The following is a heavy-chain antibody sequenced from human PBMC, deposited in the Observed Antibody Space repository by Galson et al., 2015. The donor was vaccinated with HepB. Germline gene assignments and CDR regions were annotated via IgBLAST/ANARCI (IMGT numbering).Heavy chain of an antibody. Sequence: SETLSLTCTVSGGSISGYYWSWIRQPPWKGLEWIGHIYYSGNSNYNPSLKSRVTISVDTSKNQFSLKLSSVTAADTAVYYCARVGDYSLKDWGQGTLVTVSS. CDR1: GGSISGYY. CDR2: IYYSGNS. D-gene: IGHD4-17*01. J-gene: IGHJ4*02. CDR3: ARVGDYSLKD. V-gene: IGHV4-59*01.